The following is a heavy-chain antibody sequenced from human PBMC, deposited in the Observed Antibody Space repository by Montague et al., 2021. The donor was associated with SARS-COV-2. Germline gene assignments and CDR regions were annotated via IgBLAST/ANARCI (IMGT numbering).Heavy chain of an antibody. CDR1: GFTFSSYA. CDR2: ISYDGSNK. D-gene: IGHD3-16*02. Sequence: SLRLSCAASGFTFSSYAMHWVRQAPGKRLEWVAVISYDGSNKYYADSVKGRFTISRDNSKNTLYLQMNSLRAEDTAVYYCARDNYDYVWGSYRYIYWGQGTLVTVSS. J-gene: IGHJ4*02. V-gene: IGHV3-30*04. CDR3: ARDNYDYVWGSYRYIY.